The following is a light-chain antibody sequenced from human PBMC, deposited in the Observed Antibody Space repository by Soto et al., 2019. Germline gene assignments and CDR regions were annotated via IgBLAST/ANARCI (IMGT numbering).Light chain of an antibody. CDR3: QECHNCPLT. CDR1: QSVSSH. CDR2: DAS. Sequence: EIVLTQSPATLSLSPGERATLSCRASQSVSSHLAWYQQKSGQTPRLLIYDASNRATGIPARFSGSGSGTDFTLTIRSLEPEGLAVSYCQECHNCPLTFGTWTKVDIK. J-gene: IGKJ3*01. V-gene: IGKV3-11*01.